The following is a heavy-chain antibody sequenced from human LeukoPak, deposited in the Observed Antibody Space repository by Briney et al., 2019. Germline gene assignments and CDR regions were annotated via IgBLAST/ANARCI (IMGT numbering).Heavy chain of an antibody. CDR1: GFTFDDYA. V-gene: IGHV3-23*01. Sequence: GGSLRLSCAASGFTFDDYAMSWVRQAPGKGLEWVSAISGSGGSTYYADSVKGRFTTSRDNSKNTLYLQMNSLRAEDTAVYYCAKDSRGFYGDYVHHYYYYMDVWGKGTTVTISS. CDR2: ISGSGGST. J-gene: IGHJ6*03. D-gene: IGHD4-17*01. CDR3: AKDSRGFYGDYVHHYYYYMDV.